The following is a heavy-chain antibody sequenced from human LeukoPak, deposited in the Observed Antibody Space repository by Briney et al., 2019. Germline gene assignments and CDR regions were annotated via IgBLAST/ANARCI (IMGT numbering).Heavy chain of an antibody. Sequence: PSETLSLTCAVSGGSISSSNWWSWVRQPPGKGLEWIGEIYHSGSTNYNPSLKSRVTISVDTSKNQFSLKLSSVTAADTAVYYCARTSRLAVAGLGSYFQHWGQGTLVTVSS. D-gene: IGHD6-19*01. V-gene: IGHV4-4*02. J-gene: IGHJ1*01. CDR3: ARTSRLAVAGLGSYFQH. CDR2: IYHSGST. CDR1: GGSISSSNW.